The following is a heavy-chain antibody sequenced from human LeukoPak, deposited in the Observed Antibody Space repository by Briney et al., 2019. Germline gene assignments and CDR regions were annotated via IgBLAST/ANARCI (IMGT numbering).Heavy chain of an antibody. CDR2: ISAYNGNT. V-gene: IGHV1-18*01. CDR1: GYTFTSYG. D-gene: IGHD1-1*01. CDR3: ARDLGELEWSYYFDY. Sequence: ASVKVSCKASGYTFTSYGISWVRQAPGQGLEWMGWISAYNGNTNYAQELQGRVTMTTDTSTSTAYMELRSLRSDDTAVYYCARDLGELEWSYYFDYWGQGTLVTVSS. J-gene: IGHJ4*02.